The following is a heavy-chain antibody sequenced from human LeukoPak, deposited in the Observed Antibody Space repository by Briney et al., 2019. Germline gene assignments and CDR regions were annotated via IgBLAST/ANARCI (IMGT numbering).Heavy chain of an antibody. CDR1: GFTFSSYA. CDR2: ISYDGSNK. D-gene: IGHD6-6*01. CDR3: ARDRWIAARPEYFQH. V-gene: IGHV3-30-3*01. Sequence: GRSLRLSCAASGFTFSSYAMHWVRQAPGKGLEGVAVISYDGSNKYYADSVKGRFTISRDNSKNTLYLQMNSLRAEDTAVYYCARDRWIAARPEYFQHWGQGTLVTVSS. J-gene: IGHJ1*01.